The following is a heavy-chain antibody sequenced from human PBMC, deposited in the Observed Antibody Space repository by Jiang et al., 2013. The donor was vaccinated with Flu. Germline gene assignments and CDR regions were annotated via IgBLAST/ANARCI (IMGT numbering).Heavy chain of an antibody. CDR2: INAGNGNX. Sequence: LEWMGWINAGNGNXKYSQKFQGRVTITRDTSASTAYMELSSLRSEDTAVYYCARAPILGNWGQGTLVTVSS. J-gene: IGHJ4*02. V-gene: IGHV1-3*01. CDR3: ARAPILGN. D-gene: IGHD1-26*01.